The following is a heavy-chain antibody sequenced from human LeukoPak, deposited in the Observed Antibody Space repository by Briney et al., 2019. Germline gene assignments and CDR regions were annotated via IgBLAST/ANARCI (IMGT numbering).Heavy chain of an antibody. CDR1: GGTFSSYA. V-gene: IGHV1-69*05. Sequence: SVKVSCKASGGTFSSYAISWVRQAPRQGLEWMGGIIPIFGTANYAQKFQGRVTISTDESTSTAYMELSSLRSEDTAVYYCATEGLIAVAGTVAFDIWGQGTMVTVSS. CDR2: IIPIFGTA. D-gene: IGHD6-19*01. J-gene: IGHJ3*02. CDR3: ATEGLIAVAGTVAFDI.